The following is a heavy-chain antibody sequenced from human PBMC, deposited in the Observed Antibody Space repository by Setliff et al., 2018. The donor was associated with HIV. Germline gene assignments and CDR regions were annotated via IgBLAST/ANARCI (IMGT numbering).Heavy chain of an antibody. CDR3: ARDLNWAFDY. Sequence: SGGSLRLSCVASGFTLSTYRMNWVRQAPGKGLEWVSYLGKSNSRMTYAGFVKGRFTNSGDNAKNTLYLQMNTLTSEDTAVYYCARDLNWAFDYWGQGILVTVSS. D-gene: IGHD1-1*01. J-gene: IGHJ4*02. CDR1: GFTLSTYR. CDR2: LGKSNSRM. V-gene: IGHV3-48*01.